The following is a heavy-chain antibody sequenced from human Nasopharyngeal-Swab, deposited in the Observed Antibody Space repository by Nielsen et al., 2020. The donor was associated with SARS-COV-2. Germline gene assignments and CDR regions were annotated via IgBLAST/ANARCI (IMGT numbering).Heavy chain of an antibody. CDR2: IYYSGST. CDR3: ANRVYYYDSSGYHQTALFDY. Sequence: RQAPGKGLEWIGYIYYSGSTNYNPSLKSRVTISVDTSKNQFSLKLSSVTAADTAVYYCANRVYYYDSSGYHQTALFDYWGQGTLVTVSS. J-gene: IGHJ4*02. V-gene: IGHV4-59*12. D-gene: IGHD3-22*01.